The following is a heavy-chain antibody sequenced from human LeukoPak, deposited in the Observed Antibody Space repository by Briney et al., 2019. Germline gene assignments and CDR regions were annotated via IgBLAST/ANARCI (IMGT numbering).Heavy chain of an antibody. D-gene: IGHD2-2*01. CDR3: ARAQTRTLGYFDY. J-gene: IGHJ4*02. CDR2: ISRSSSYI. CDR1: GFLLNTYS. Sequence: GGSLTLSCGASGFLLNTYSMNWVRQAPGKGLEWVSSISRSSSYIFYADSVKCRFTISIDNSKNTLYRQMNSLRAEDSAVYYCARAQTRTLGYFDYWGQGTLVTVSS. V-gene: IGHV3-21*01.